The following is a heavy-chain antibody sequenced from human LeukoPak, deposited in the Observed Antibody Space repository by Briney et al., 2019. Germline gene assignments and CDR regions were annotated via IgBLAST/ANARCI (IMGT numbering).Heavy chain of an antibody. CDR1: GYTFTGYY. V-gene: IGHV1-18*04. CDR3: ARVYDSSGYYAGYFDL. D-gene: IGHD3-22*01. Sequence: ASVKVSCKASGYTFTGYYMHWVRQAPGQGLEWMGWISAYNGNTNYAQKLQGRVTMTTDTSTSTAYMELRSLRSDDTAVYYCARVYDSSGYYAGYFDLWGRGTLVTVSS. CDR2: ISAYNGNT. J-gene: IGHJ2*01.